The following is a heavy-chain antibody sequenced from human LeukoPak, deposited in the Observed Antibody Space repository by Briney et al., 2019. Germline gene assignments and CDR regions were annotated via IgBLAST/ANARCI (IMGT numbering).Heavy chain of an antibody. Sequence: GGSLRLSCAASGFTFTNYAMHWVRQAPGKGLEYVSSISSTGGNTYYANSVKGRFTISRDDSKNTLSLQMGSLRPEDMALYYCARSVDTALVFFDYWGQGTLVTVSS. J-gene: IGHJ4*02. D-gene: IGHD5-18*01. CDR3: ARSVDTALVFFDY. CDR1: GFTFTNYA. CDR2: ISSTGGNT. V-gene: IGHV3-64*01.